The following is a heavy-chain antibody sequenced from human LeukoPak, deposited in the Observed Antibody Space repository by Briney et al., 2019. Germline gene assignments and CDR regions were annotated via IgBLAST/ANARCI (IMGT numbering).Heavy chain of an antibody. CDR1: GFTFDDYA. Sequence: GRSLRLSCAASGFTFDDYAMPWVRQAPGKGLEWVSGISWNSGSIGYADSVKGRFTISRDNAKNSLYLQMNSLRAEDTALYYCAKDMSGSYYVGWFDPWGQGTLVTVSS. J-gene: IGHJ5*02. CDR2: ISWNSGSI. CDR3: AKDMSGSYYVGWFDP. D-gene: IGHD1-26*01. V-gene: IGHV3-9*01.